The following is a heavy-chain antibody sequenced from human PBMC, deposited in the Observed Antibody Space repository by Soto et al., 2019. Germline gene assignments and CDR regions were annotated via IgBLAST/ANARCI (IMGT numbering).Heavy chain of an antibody. V-gene: IGHV4-31*03. CDR2: IYYSGST. J-gene: IGHJ4*02. D-gene: IGHD3-3*01. CDR3: AGFRSGYFNFDY. CDR1: GGSISSGGYY. Sequence: SETLSLTCTVSGGSISSGGYYRSWLRQHPGKGLEWIGYIYYSGSTYYNPSLKSRVTISVDTSKNQFSLKLSSVTAADMAVYYCAGFRSGYFNFDYWGQGTLVTVSS.